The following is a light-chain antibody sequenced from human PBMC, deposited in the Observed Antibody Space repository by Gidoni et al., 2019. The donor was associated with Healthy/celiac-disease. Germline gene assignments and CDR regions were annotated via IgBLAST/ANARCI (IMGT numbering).Light chain of an antibody. CDR2: GAS. Sequence: IVLTQSPGTLSLSPGERATLSCRASQSVSSSYLAWYQQKPGQAPRLLIYGASSRATGIPDRFSGSGSGKDFTLTISRLEPEDFAVYYCQQYGSSPVFGGGTKVEIK. CDR1: QSVSSSY. CDR3: QQYGSSPV. V-gene: IGKV3-20*01. J-gene: IGKJ4*01.